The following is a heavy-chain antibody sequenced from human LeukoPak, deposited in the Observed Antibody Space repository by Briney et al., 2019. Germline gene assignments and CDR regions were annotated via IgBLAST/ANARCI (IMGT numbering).Heavy chain of an antibody. V-gene: IGHV1-18*04. CDR1: GYTFTSYG. Sequence: ASVKVSCKASGYTFTSYGISWVRQAPGRGLEWMGWISAYNGNTNYAQKLQGRVTVTTDTSTSTAYMELRSLRSDDTAVYYCARGWVPAAKGENWFDPWGQGTLVTVSS. J-gene: IGHJ5*02. CDR2: ISAYNGNT. CDR3: ARGWVPAAKGENWFDP. D-gene: IGHD2-2*01.